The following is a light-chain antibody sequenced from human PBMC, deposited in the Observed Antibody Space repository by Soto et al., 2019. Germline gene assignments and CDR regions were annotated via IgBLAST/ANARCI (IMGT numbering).Light chain of an antibody. CDR3: SSFTTSSAVV. CDR1: SSAVGSYRL. J-gene: IGLJ1*01. Sequence: QSALTQPASVSGSPGQSITISCTGSSSAVGSYRLVSWYQCHPGKVPKLIIFEVRNRPSGISNRFSGSKSGNTASLTISGLQPEDEADYYCSSFTTSSAVVFGTGTKLTVL. CDR2: EVR. V-gene: IGLV2-14*02.